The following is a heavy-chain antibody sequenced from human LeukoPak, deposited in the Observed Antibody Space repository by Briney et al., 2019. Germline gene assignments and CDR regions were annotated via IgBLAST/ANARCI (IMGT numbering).Heavy chain of an antibody. V-gene: IGHV1-2*02. CDR1: GYTFTGYY. CDR3: ARITGTTDY. CDR2: INPNSGGT. J-gene: IGHJ4*02. Sequence: ASVKVSCKASGYTFTGYYMHWVRQAPGQGLEGMGWINPNSGGTNYAQKFQGRVTMTWDTSISTAYMELSRLRSDDTAVYYCARITGTTDYWGQGTLVTVSS. D-gene: IGHD1-7*01.